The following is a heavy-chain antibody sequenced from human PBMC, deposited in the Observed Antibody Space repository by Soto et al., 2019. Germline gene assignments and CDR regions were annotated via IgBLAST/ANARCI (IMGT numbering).Heavy chain of an antibody. V-gene: IGHV1-69*12. CDR2: IIPRSATS. CDR3: AREGRVLVPTTVNSDYYYYAMDV. Sequence: QVQLVQSGAEVKKPGSSVKVSCKASGDTFSTYTITWVRQAPGQGLEWMGGIIPRSATSNYAQKFQGRVTITADESTSTAYMELSSLRSEDTAVYYCAREGRVLVPTTVNSDYYYYAMDVWGQGTTVTVSS. CDR1: GDTFSTYT. D-gene: IGHD2-2*01. J-gene: IGHJ6*02.